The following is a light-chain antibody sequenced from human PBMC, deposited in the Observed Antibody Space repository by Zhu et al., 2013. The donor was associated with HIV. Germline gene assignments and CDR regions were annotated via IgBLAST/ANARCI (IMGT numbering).Light chain of an antibody. CDR3: QQYNSYPPA. J-gene: IGKJ5*01. CDR2: GAS. Sequence: EIVMTQSPATLSVSPGERATLSCRASQSVGSRLAWYQQKPGQAPRLLIYGASTRATGVPARFSGSGSGTEFTLAISSLQSEDFATYYCQQYNSYPPAFGQGTRLEIK. CDR1: QSVGSR. V-gene: IGKV3-15*01.